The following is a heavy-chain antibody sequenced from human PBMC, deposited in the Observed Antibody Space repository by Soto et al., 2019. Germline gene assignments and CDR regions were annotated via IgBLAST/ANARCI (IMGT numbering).Heavy chain of an antibody. Sequence: ETLSLSCAASGGSVSSYSWSWIRQPPGKGLEWIGYISYSGSTNYNPSLRSRVTISVDTSRNQFSLKLSSVTAADTAMYYCAREKYDSSFDYWGQGTLFTVS. D-gene: IGHD3-9*01. J-gene: IGHJ4*02. CDR1: GGSVSSYS. V-gene: IGHV4-59*02. CDR3: AREKYDSSFDY. CDR2: ISYSGST.